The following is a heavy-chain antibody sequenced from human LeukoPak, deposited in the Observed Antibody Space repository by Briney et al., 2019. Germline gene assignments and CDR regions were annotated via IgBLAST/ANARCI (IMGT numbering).Heavy chain of an antibody. CDR1: GFTFRRYA. D-gene: IGHD3-10*01. Sequence: PGGSLRLSCAASGFTFRRYAMSWVRQAPGKGLEWASTISGSGRNTYYADSVKGRFTISRDNSKNTLYLQMNSLRAEDTAVFYCAKAWAGTYLGGVDYWGQGTVVTVSS. CDR3: AKAWAGTYLGGVDY. V-gene: IGHV3-23*01. CDR2: ISGSGRNT. J-gene: IGHJ4*02.